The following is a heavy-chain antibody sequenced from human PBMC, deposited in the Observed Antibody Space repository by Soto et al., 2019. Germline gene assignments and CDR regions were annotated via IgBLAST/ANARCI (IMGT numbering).Heavy chain of an antibody. V-gene: IGHV2-70*01. CDR1: GFSLSTSGMC. J-gene: IGHJ6*02. CDR2: IDWDDDK. D-gene: IGHD3-3*01. CDR3: ARIPRYYGFWSGYYNYYYYGMDV. Sequence: GSGPTLVNPTQTLTLTCTFSGFSLSTSGMCVSWIRQPPGKALEWLALIDWDDDKYYSTSLKTRLTISKDTSKNQVVLTMTNMDPVDTATYYCARIPRYYGFWSGYYNYYYYGMDVWGQGTTVTVSS.